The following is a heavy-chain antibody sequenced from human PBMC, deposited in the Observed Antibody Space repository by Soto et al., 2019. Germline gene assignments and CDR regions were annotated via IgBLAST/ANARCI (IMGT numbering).Heavy chain of an antibody. CDR3: ARGDILTGYPPSYYYFMDG. Sequence: ASVKVSCKASGYTFTGYYMHWVRQAPGQGLEWMGWINPNSGGTNYAQKFQGWVTMTRDTSISTAYMELSRLRSDDTAVYYCARGDILTGYPPSYYYFMDGWGKGTTVTVSS. D-gene: IGHD3-9*01. V-gene: IGHV1-2*04. CDR2: INPNSGGT. J-gene: IGHJ6*03. CDR1: GYTFTGYY.